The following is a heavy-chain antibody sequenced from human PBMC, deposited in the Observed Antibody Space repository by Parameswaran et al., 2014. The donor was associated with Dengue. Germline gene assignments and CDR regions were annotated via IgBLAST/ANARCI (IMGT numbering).Heavy chain of an antibody. D-gene: IGHD3-10*01. Sequence: VRQAPGKGLEWIGEIYHSGATNFNPSLKSRVTISVDKTKNHFSLKMNSVSAADTAVYYCARGGGYYFDYWGQGTLVTVSS. CDR2: IYHSGAT. J-gene: IGHJ4*02. V-gene: IGHV4-4*02. CDR3: ARGGGYYFDY.